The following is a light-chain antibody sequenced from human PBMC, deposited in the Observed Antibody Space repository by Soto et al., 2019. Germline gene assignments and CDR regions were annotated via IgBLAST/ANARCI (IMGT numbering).Light chain of an antibody. J-gene: IGKJ4*01. V-gene: IGKV3-20*01. CDR1: QSVRSNY. Sequence: EIVLTQSPGTLSLSSGVRATLSCRASQSVRSNYLAWYQQKPGQAPRLLIYAASSRATGIPDRFGGNGSGTHFTLPISRLEPEEFAVYYCQQYASSPLTFGGGTKVEIK. CDR2: AAS. CDR3: QQYASSPLT.